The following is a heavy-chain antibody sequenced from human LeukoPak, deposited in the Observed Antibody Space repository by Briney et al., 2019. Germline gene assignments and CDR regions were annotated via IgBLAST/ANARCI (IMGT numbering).Heavy chain of an antibody. D-gene: IGHD3-22*01. CDR2: IWYDGSNK. V-gene: IGHV3-33*01. CDR1: GFTFSSYG. Sequence: GRSLRLSCAASGFTFSSYGMHWVRQAPGKGLEWVAVIWYDGSNKYYADSVKGRFTISRDNSKNTLYLQMNSLRAEDTAVYYCARGTTDYYDSSGYYIDYWGQGTLVTVSS. J-gene: IGHJ4*02. CDR3: ARGTTDYYDSSGYYIDY.